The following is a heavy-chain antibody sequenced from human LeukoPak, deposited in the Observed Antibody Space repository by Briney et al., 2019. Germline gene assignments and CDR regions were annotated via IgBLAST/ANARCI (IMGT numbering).Heavy chain of an antibody. V-gene: IGHV3-48*04. CDR3: ARDLGLYDYGGNIDF. Sequence: PGGSLRLSCTASGFTFNTYSMNWVRQAPGKGLERVSYVSSSSRTIYYADSVKGRFTISRDNAKNSLYLQMSSLRAEDTAVYYCARDLGLYDYGGNIDFWGQGTLVTVSS. CDR1: GFTFNTYS. CDR2: VSSSSRTI. D-gene: IGHD4-23*01. J-gene: IGHJ4*02.